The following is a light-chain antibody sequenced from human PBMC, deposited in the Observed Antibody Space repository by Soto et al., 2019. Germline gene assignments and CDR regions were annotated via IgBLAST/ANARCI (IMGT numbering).Light chain of an antibody. V-gene: IGKV3-11*01. CDR2: DAS. CDR3: QQRSNWPLT. J-gene: IGKJ3*01. CDR1: QSIRNY. Sequence: EIVLTQSPATLSLSPGERATLSCRASQSIRNYLAWYQQKPGQTPRLLIYDASNRAADIPARFSGNGSGTHFTLTTSSLEPEDFAVYFCQQRSNWPLTFGPGTKVEIK.